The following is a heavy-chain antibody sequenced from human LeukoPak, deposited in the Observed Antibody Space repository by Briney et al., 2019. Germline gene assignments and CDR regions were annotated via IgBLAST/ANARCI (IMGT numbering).Heavy chain of an antibody. CDR1: GLTFIDSA. J-gene: IGHJ4*02. CDR2: ISHDGSNK. D-gene: IGHD6-19*01. Sequence: GRSLRLPCAASGLTFIDSAIHWVRQAPGKGLEWVAFISHDGSNKYYTDSVKGRFTISRDNSKNTVSLQMNSLRADDTAIYYCARAHRYGSGWFDYWGQGTLVTVSS. V-gene: IGHV3-30-3*01. CDR3: ARAHRYGSGWFDY.